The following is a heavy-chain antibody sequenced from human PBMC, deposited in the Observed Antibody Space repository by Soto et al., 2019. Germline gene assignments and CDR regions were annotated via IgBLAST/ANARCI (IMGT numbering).Heavy chain of an antibody. CDR2: ISGSGGST. CDR1: GFTFSSYA. J-gene: IGHJ6*02. D-gene: IGHD3-10*01. Sequence: GGSLRLSCAASGFTFSSYAMSWVRQAPGKGLEWVSAISGSGGSTYYADSVKGRFTISRDNSKNTLDLQMNSLRAEDTAVYYCAKKNRGGGSGSYLFPFYYYGMDVWGQGTTVTVSS. CDR3: AKKNRGGGSGSYLFPFYYYGMDV. V-gene: IGHV3-23*01.